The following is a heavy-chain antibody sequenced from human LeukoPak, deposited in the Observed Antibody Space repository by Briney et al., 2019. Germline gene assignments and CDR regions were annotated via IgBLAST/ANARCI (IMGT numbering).Heavy chain of an antibody. Sequence: GGSLGLSCAASGFTFSSYEMNWVRQAPGKGLEWVSYISSSGSTIYYADSVKGRFTISRDNAKNSLYLQMNSLRAEDTAVYYCARLWFGELLYTNPPTRLDYCGHGTLVTVSS. CDR1: GFTFSSYE. D-gene: IGHD3-10*01. CDR3: ARLWFGELLYTNPPTRLDY. CDR2: ISSSGSTI. V-gene: IGHV3-48*03. J-gene: IGHJ4*01.